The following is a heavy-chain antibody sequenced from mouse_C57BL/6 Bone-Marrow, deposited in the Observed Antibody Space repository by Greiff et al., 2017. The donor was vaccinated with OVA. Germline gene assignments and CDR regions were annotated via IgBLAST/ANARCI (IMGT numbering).Heavy chain of an antibody. V-gene: IGHV1-82*01. Sequence: VQLQQSGPELVKPGASVKISCKASGYAFSSSWMNWVKQRPGKGLEWIGRIYPGDGDTNYNGKFKGKATLTADKSSSTAYMQLSSLTSEDSAVYFCARYPSYYAMDYWGQGTSVTVSS. J-gene: IGHJ4*01. CDR1: GYAFSSSW. CDR2: IYPGDGDT. CDR3: ARYPSYYAMDY.